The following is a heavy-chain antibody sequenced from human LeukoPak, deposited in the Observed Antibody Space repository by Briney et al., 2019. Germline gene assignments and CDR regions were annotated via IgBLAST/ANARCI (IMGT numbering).Heavy chain of an antibody. D-gene: IGHD4-17*01. J-gene: IGHJ4*02. V-gene: IGHV3-23*01. Sequence: GGSLRLSCAASGFTFSSYAMSWVRQAPGKGLEWVSAISGSGGSTYYADSVKGRFTISRDSSENTLYLQMNSLRAEDTAVYYCAKVVGDYGDLDYWGQGTLVTVSS. CDR3: AKVVGDYGDLDY. CDR2: ISGSGGST. CDR1: GFTFSSYA.